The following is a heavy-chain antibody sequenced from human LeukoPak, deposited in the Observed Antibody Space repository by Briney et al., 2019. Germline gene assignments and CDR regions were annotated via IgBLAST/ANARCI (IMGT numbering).Heavy chain of an antibody. CDR1: GFTFSSYA. Sequence: GGSLRLSCAASGFTFSSYAMSWVRQAPGKGLEWVSAISGSGGSTYYADSVKGRFTISRDNSKNTPYLQMNSLRAEDTAVYYCAKSLGYCGSTSCYNFVYFDYWGQGTLVTVSS. J-gene: IGHJ4*02. CDR2: ISGSGGST. CDR3: AKSLGYCGSTSCYNFVYFDY. D-gene: IGHD2-2*02. V-gene: IGHV3-23*01.